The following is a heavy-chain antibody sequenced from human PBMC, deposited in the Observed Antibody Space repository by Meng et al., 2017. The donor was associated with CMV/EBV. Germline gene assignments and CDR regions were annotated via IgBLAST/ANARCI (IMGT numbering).Heavy chain of an antibody. J-gene: IGHJ4*02. CDR2: ISSSSSYI. D-gene: IGHD6-6*01. Sequence: GGSLRLSCAASGFTFSSYSMNWVRQAPGKGLEWVSSISSSSSYIYYADSVKGRFTISRDNAKNSLYLQMNSLRAEDTAVYCCARVAARRKYYFDYWGQGTLVTVSS. V-gene: IGHV3-21*01. CDR3: ARVAARRKYYFDY. CDR1: GFTFSSYS.